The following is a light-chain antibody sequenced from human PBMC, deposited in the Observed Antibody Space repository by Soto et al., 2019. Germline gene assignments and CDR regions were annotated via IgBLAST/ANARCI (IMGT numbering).Light chain of an antibody. CDR3: QQYGSSPLT. CDR1: QRVSSSF. Sequence: EIVLTQSPGTPSLSPGERATLSCRASQRVSSSFLAWYQQKSGQAPRLLIYGASSRATDIPDRFSGSGSGTDFALTISRLEPEDVEVYYCQQYGSSPLTFGGGTKVEIK. CDR2: GAS. V-gene: IGKV3-20*01. J-gene: IGKJ4*01.